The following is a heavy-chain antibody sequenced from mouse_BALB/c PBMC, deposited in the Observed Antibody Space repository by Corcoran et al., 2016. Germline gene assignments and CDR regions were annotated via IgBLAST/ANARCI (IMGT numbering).Heavy chain of an antibody. CDR1: GYTFTSYV. CDR3: ARWRNPYYDYEGYWYFDV. V-gene: IGHV1S136*01. D-gene: IGHD2-4*01. CDR2: INPYNDGT. J-gene: IGHJ1*01. Sequence: EVQLQQSGPELVKPGASVKMSCKASGYTFTSYVMHWVKQKPGQGLEWIGYINPYNDGTKYNEKFKGKATLTSDKSSSTAYMELSSLTSEDSAVYYCARWRNPYYDYEGYWYFDVWGAGTTVTVSS.